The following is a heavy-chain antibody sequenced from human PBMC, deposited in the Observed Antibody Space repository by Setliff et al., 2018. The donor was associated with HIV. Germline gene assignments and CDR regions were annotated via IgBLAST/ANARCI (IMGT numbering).Heavy chain of an antibody. CDR2: IRSTRFGGTT. Sequence: GGSLRLSCATSGFTFGDHTMTWVRQAPGRGLEWVGLIRSTRFGGTTQYAASVKGRFTISRDDSKGIAYLQMNSLKAEDTGVYYCVRQGSSGYYDSWGQGALVSVST. V-gene: IGHV3-49*04. CDR1: GFTFGDHT. J-gene: IGHJ5*02. CDR3: VRQGSSGYYDS. D-gene: IGHD3-22*01.